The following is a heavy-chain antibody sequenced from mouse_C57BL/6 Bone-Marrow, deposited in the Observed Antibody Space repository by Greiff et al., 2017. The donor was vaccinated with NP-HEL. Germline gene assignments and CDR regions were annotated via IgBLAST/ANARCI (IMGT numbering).Heavy chain of an antibody. CDR1: GYTFTSYG. D-gene: IGHD1-1*01. V-gene: IGHV1-58*01. J-gene: IGHJ2*01. CDR2: IYIGNGYT. Sequence: EVQRVESGAELVRPGSSVKMSCKTSGYTFTSYGINWVKQRPGQGLEWIGYIYIGNGYTEYNEKFKGKATLTSDTSSSTSYMPLSSLTSEDSAIYFCARSKGPYYYGSSSYYFDYWGQGTTLTVSS. CDR3: ARSKGPYYYGSSSYYFDY.